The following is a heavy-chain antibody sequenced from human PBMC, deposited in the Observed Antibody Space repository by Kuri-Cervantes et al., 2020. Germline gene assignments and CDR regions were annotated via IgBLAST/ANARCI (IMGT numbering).Heavy chain of an antibody. CDR1: GFAFSSYG. J-gene: IGHJ3*02. CDR3: AKNYLGYCSGGSCYDAFDI. D-gene: IGHD2-15*01. Sequence: GGSLRLSCAVSGFAFSSYGMHWVRQAPGKGLEWVAVISYDGSNKYYADSVKGRFTISRDNSKNTLYLQMNSLRAEDTAVYYCAKNYLGYCSGGSCYDAFDIWGQGTMVTVSS. CDR2: ISYDGSNK. V-gene: IGHV3-33*05.